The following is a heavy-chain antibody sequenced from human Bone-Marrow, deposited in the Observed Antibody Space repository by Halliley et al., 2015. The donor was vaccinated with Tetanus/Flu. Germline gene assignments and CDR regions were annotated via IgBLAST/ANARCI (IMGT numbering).Heavy chain of an antibody. J-gene: IGHJ4*02. Sequence: TLSLTCSVSGDSIISTNNYWGWIRQPPGKALEWIGSVYHTGSPYYSPSLKSRVTTSVDTSKNQFSLKLRSVTAADTAVYYCARQRATGPLDYWGQGTLVTVAS. CDR3: ARQRATGPLDY. CDR1: GDSIISTNNY. CDR2: VYHTGSP. D-gene: IGHD4-4*01. V-gene: IGHV4-39*01.